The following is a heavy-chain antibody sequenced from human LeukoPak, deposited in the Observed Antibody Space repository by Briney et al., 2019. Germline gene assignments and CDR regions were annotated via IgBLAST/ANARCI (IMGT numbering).Heavy chain of an antibody. Sequence: PSETLSLTCTVSGGSISSGGYYWSWIRQHPGKGLERIGYSYDSGSTYYNPSLKSRVTMSADTSKNQFSLKLSSVTAADTAVYYCARAAAAGNTQNWFDPWGQGTLVTVSS. J-gene: IGHJ5*02. CDR3: ARAAAAGNTQNWFDP. CDR2: SYDSGST. CDR1: GGSISSGGYY. V-gene: IGHV4-31*03. D-gene: IGHD6-13*01.